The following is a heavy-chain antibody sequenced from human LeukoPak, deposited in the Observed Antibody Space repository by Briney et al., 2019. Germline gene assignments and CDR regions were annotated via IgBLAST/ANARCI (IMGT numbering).Heavy chain of an antibody. V-gene: IGHV3-11*01. Sequence: GSLRLSCAASGFTFSDYYMSWIRQAPGKGLEWVSYISSSGSTIYYADSVKGRFTISRDNAKNSLYLQMNSLRAEDTAVYYCARDLPVAASWAGCSGYWGQGTLVIVSS. CDR1: GFTFSDYY. D-gene: IGHD6-19*01. CDR3: ARDLPVAASWAGCSGY. CDR2: ISSSGSTI. J-gene: IGHJ4*02.